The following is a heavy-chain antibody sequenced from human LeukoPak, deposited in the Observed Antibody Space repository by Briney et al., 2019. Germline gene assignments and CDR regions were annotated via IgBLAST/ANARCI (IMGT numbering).Heavy chain of an antibody. CDR2: IYHSGST. Sequence: PSETLSLTCTVSGGSISSGGYYWSWIRQPPGKGLEWIGYIYHSGSTYYNPSLKSRVTISVDRSKNQFSLKLSSVTAADTAVYYCARGRPRGYSYGYGGRAFDIWGQGTMVTVSS. J-gene: IGHJ3*02. V-gene: IGHV4-30-2*01. CDR1: GGSISSGGYY. CDR3: ARGRPRGYSYGYGGRAFDI. D-gene: IGHD5-18*01.